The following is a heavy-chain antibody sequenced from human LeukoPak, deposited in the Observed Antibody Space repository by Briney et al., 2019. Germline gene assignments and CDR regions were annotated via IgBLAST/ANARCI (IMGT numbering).Heavy chain of an antibody. CDR2: IYPGDSDT. CDR1: GYSFTSYW. J-gene: IGHJ4*02. D-gene: IGHD3-9*01. Sequence: GESLKISCKGSGYSFTSYWIGWVRQMPGKGLEWMGIIYPGDSDTRYSPSFQGQVTILADKSISTAYLQWSSLRASDTAMYYCVRRFDMGYFDWSQYYFDYWGQGTLVTVSS. CDR3: VRRFDMGYFDWSQYYFDY. V-gene: IGHV5-51*01.